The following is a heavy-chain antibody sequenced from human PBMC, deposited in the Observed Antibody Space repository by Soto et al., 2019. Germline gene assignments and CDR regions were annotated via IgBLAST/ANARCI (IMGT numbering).Heavy chain of an antibody. CDR3: AKSRLGKSDPGDYDYYYYYGMDV. CDR2: ISAGGGGT. D-gene: IGHD4-17*01. V-gene: IGHV3-23*01. J-gene: IGHJ6*02. Sequence: EVQLLESGGGLVQSGGSLRLSCVASGFTFSNYGMSWVRQAPGKGLEWVSEISAGGGGTYYADSVKGRFTISRDKYKNTVYLQMNSLRAEDTAVYYCAKSRLGKSDPGDYDYYYYYGMDVWGQGTTVSVSS. CDR1: GFTFSNYG.